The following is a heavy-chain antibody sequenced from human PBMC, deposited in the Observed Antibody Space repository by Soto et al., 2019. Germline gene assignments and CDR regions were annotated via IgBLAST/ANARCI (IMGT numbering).Heavy chain of an antibody. D-gene: IGHD1-7*01. Sequence: SGPTLVNPTQTLTLTCTFSGLSLSTSGVGVGWIRQPPGKALEGLVIIYWDDDKRYSPSLRGRLTITKDTSKNQVVLTMTNVDPEDTATYFCAHRRIGVSQWNYGDFDYWGQGILVTVSS. CDR1: GLSLSTSGVG. CDR2: IYWDDDK. J-gene: IGHJ4*02. CDR3: AHRRIGVSQWNYGDFDY. V-gene: IGHV2-5*02.